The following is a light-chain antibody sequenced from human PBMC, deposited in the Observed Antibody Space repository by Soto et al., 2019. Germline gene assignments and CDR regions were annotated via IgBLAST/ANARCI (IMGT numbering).Light chain of an antibody. CDR1: QIVSSY. Sequence: EIVLTQSPATLSLSPGERATLSCRASQIVSSYLAWYQQKPGQAPRLLIYGASSRATGIPDRFSGSGSGTDFTLTISRLEPEDFAVYYCRQYGSSPTFGQGTRLEIK. V-gene: IGKV3-20*01. CDR2: GAS. CDR3: RQYGSSPT. J-gene: IGKJ5*01.